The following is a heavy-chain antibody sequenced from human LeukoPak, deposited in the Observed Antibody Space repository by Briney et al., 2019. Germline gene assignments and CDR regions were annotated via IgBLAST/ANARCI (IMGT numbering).Heavy chain of an antibody. CDR3: AKLYYDFWKPDY. D-gene: IGHD3-3*01. V-gene: IGHV3-30*02. Sequence: GGSLRLSCAASGFTFSSYGMHWVRQAPGKGLEWVAFIRYDGSNKYYADSVKGRFTISRDNSKNTLYLQMNSLRAEDTAVYYCAKLYYDFWKPDYWGQGTLVTVSS. CDR1: GFTFSSYG. J-gene: IGHJ4*02. CDR2: IRYDGSNK.